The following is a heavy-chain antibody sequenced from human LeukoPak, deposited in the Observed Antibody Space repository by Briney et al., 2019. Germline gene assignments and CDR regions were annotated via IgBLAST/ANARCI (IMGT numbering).Heavy chain of an antibody. Sequence: KESGPALVKPTQTLPLTCTFSGFSLSTSGMRVSWIRQPPGKALEWLARIDWDDDKFYSTSLKTRLTISKDTSKNQVVLTMTNMDPVDTATYYCARNVATMRGWDAFDIWGQGTMVTVSS. D-gene: IGHD5-12*01. V-gene: IGHV2-70*04. CDR2: IDWDDDK. CDR3: ARNVATMRGWDAFDI. CDR1: GFSLSTSGMR. J-gene: IGHJ3*02.